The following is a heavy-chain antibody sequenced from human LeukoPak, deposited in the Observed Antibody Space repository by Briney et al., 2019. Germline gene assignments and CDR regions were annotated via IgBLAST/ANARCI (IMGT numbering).Heavy chain of an antibody. D-gene: IGHD6-19*01. V-gene: IGHV3-66*02. J-gene: IGHJ4*02. CDR3: ARGGRLGIAVAGTSWGGYFDY. CDR1: GFTVSSNY. Sequence: PGGSLRLSCAASGFTVSSNYMSWVRQAPGKGLEWVSVIYSGGSTYYADSVKGRFTISRDNSKNTLYLQMNSLRAEDTAVYYCARGGRLGIAVAGTSWGGYFDYWGQGTLVTVSS. CDR2: IYSGGST.